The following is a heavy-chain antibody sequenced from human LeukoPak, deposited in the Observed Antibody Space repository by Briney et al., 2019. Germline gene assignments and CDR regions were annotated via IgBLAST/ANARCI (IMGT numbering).Heavy chain of an antibody. CDR3: ASQTQPRSSDY. V-gene: IGHV4-34*01. J-gene: IGHJ4*02. CDR2: INHSGST. CDR1: GGSFSGYY. D-gene: IGHD6-6*01. Sequence: SETLSLTCAVYGGSFSGYYWSWIRQPPGKGLERIGEINHSGSTNYNPSLKSRVTISVDTSKNQFSLKLSSVTAADTAVYYCASQTQPRSSDYWGQGTLVTVSS.